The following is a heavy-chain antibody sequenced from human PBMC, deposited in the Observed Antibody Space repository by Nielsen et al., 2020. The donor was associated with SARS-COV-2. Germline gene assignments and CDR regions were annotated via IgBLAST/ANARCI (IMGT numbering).Heavy chain of an antibody. Sequence: GGSLRLSCAASGFTFSSYAMSWVRQAPGKGLEWVSAISGSGGSTYYADSVKGRFTISRDNSKNTLHLQMNSLRAEDTAIYYCVRSALYSSSSRWFDPWGQGTLVTVSS. D-gene: IGHD6-6*01. CDR2: ISGSGGST. CDR1: GFTFSSYA. V-gene: IGHV3-23*01. CDR3: VRSALYSSSSRWFDP. J-gene: IGHJ5*02.